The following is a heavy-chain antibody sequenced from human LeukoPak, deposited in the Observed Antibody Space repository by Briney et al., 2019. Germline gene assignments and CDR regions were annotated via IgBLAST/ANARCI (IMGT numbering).Heavy chain of an antibody. CDR3: ARDVAWLQPEAAFDI. CDR2: ISYDGSNK. CDR1: GFTFSSYA. J-gene: IGHJ3*02. D-gene: IGHD5-24*01. V-gene: IGHV3-30-3*01. Sequence: GGFLRLSCAASGFTFSSYAMHWVRQAPGKGLEWVAVISYDGSNKYYADSVKDRFTISRDNSKNTLYLQMNSLRGEDTAVYYCARDVAWLQPEAAFDIWGQGTMVTVSS.